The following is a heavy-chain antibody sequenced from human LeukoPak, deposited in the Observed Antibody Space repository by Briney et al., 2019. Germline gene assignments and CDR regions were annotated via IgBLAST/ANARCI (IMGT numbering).Heavy chain of an antibody. Sequence: SETLSLTCTVSGGSISSSSYYWGWIRQPPGKGLEWIGSIYYSGSTYYNPSLKSRVTISVDTSKNQFSLKLSSVTAADTAVYYCARARITIFGVVITFDYWGQGTLVTASS. V-gene: IGHV4-39*07. CDR3: ARARITIFGVVITFDY. CDR2: IYYSGST. CDR1: GGSISSSSYY. J-gene: IGHJ4*02. D-gene: IGHD3-3*01.